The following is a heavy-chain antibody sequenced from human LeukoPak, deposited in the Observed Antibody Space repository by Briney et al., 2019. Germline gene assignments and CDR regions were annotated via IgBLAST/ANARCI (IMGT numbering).Heavy chain of an antibody. D-gene: IGHD6-13*01. CDR1: VGSFSGYY. J-gene: IGHJ3*02. V-gene: IGHV4-34*01. Sequence: PSETLSLTCAVYVGSFSGYYWSWIRQPPGKGLEWIGEINHSGSTNYNPSLKSRVTISVDTSKNQFSLKLSSVTAADTAVYYCARGKRIAARAFDIWGQGTMVTVSS. CDR3: ARGKRIAARAFDI. CDR2: INHSGST.